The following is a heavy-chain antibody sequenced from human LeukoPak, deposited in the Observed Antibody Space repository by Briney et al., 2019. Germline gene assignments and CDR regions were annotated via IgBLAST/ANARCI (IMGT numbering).Heavy chain of an antibody. CDR2: ISSSSTI. V-gene: IGHV3-48*04. D-gene: IGHD5-18*01. CDR3: AMAGYSDGPFDFDY. J-gene: IGHJ4*02. CDR1: GFTFSSYS. Sequence: GGSLRLSCAASGFTFSSYSMNWVRQAPGKGLEWVSYISSSSTIYYADSVKGRFTISRDNAENSLYLQMDSLRAEDTAVYYCAMAGYSDGPFDFDYWGQGTLVTVSS.